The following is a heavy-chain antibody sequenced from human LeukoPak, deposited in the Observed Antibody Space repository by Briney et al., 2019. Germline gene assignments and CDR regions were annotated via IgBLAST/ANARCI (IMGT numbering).Heavy chain of an antibody. D-gene: IGHD5-12*01. CDR3: ARARGGIVATIASNDAFDI. J-gene: IGHJ3*02. CDR1: GYTFTSYY. Sequence: GASVKVSCKASGYTFTSYYMHWVRQGPGQGLEWMGIINPSGGSTSYAQKFQGRVTMTRDTSTSTVYMELSSLRSEDTAVYYCARARGGIVATIASNDAFDIWGQGTMVTVSS. V-gene: IGHV1-46*01. CDR2: INPSGGST.